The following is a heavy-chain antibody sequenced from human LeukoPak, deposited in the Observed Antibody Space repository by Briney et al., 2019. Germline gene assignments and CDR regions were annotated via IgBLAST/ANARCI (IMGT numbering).Heavy chain of an antibody. V-gene: IGHV4-34*01. D-gene: IGHD3-10*01. J-gene: IGHJ4*02. Sequence: SETLSLTCAVYGGSFSGYYWSWIRQPPGKGLEWIREINHSGSTNYNPSLKSRVTISVDTSKNQFSLKLSSVTAADTAVYYCARSVLWFGELPDFWGQGTLVTVSS. CDR2: INHSGST. CDR3: ARSVLWFGELPDF. CDR1: GGSFSGYY.